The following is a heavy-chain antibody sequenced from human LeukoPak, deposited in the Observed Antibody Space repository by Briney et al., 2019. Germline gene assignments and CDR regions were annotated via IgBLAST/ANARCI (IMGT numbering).Heavy chain of an antibody. D-gene: IGHD6-19*01. J-gene: IGHJ4*02. V-gene: IGHV3-66*01. CDR2: IYSGGST. CDR1: GFTVSSNY. CDR3: ARERNLEIAVAGTIFNY. Sequence: GGSLRLSCAASGFTVSSNYMSWVRQAPGKGLEWVSVIYSGGSTYYADSVKGRFTISRDNSKNTLYLQMKSLRAEDTAVYYCARERNLEIAVAGTIFNYWGQGALVTVSS.